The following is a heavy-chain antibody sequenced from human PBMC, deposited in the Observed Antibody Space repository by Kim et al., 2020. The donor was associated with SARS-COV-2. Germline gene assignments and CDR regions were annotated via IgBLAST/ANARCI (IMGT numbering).Heavy chain of an antibody. J-gene: IGHJ4*02. CDR2: ISSSGSTI. D-gene: IGHD3-22*01. Sequence: GGSLRLSCAASGFTFSDYYMSWIRQAPGKGLEWVSYISSSGSTIYYADSVKGRFTISRDNAKNSLYLQMNSLRAEDTAVYYCGVHRVVITRIDYWGQGTLVTVSS. V-gene: IGHV3-11*01. CDR1: GFTFSDYY. CDR3: GVHRVVITRIDY.